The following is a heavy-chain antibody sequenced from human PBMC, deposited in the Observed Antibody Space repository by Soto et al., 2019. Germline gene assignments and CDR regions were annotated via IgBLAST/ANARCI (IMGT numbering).Heavy chain of an antibody. V-gene: IGHV1-3*01. CDR3: ARVRGDSSGYLDAFDI. J-gene: IGHJ3*02. CDR2: INPDNGNT. Sequence: ASVKVSCKASGYTFTSYAMHWVRQAPGQRLEWMGWINPDNGNTKYAQKFQGWVTMTRDTSTSTAYMELSSLRSVDTAVYYCARVRGDSSGYLDAFDILGQGTMVTVSS. CDR1: GYTFTSYA. D-gene: IGHD3-22*01.